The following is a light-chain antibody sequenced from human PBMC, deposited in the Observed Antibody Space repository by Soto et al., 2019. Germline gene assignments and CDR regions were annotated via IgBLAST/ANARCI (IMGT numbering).Light chain of an antibody. Sequence: EIVMTQYPVTLSVSPGERSTLSCMASQSVSSYLAWYQQKPGQAPRLLIYDASNRATGIPARFSGSGSGTDFTLTISSLEPEDFAVYYCQQYGSSLITFGQGTRLEIK. V-gene: IGKV3-11*01. CDR3: QQYGSSLIT. J-gene: IGKJ5*01. CDR2: DAS. CDR1: QSVSSY.